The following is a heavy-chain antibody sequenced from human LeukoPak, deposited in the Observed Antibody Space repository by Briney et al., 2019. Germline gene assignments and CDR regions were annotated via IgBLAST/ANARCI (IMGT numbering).Heavy chain of an antibody. Sequence: GGSLRLSCAASGFTFSDYHMSWIRQAPGKGLEWVSYISYSSSYTNYADSVKGRFTISRDNSKNTLYLQMNSLRAEDTAVYYCARRYYYDSSGPFDYWGQGTLVTVSS. CDR3: ARRYYYDSSGPFDY. CDR2: ISYSSSYT. J-gene: IGHJ4*02. V-gene: IGHV3-11*03. D-gene: IGHD3-22*01. CDR1: GFTFSDYH.